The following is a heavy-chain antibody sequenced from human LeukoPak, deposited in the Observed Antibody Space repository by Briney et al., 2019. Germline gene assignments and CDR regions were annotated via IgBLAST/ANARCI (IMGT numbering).Heavy chain of an antibody. Sequence: GSLRLSCAASGFTFSSYSMNWVRQAPGEGLEWVSYISSSSSTIYYADSVKGRFTISRDNAKNSLYLQMNSLRAEDTAVYYCARDARQLSAFDIWGQGTMVTVSS. J-gene: IGHJ3*02. CDR3: ARDARQLSAFDI. CDR2: ISSSSSTI. D-gene: IGHD6-13*01. V-gene: IGHV3-48*01. CDR1: GFTFSSYS.